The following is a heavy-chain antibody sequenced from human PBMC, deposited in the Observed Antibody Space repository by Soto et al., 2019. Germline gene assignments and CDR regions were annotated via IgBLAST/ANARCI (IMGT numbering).Heavy chain of an antibody. J-gene: IGHJ4*02. CDR3: ARVYDSSGYTFDY. V-gene: IGHV4-39*01. CDR1: GGSISSSSYY. D-gene: IGHD3-22*01. CDR2: IYYSGST. Sequence: SETLSLTCTVSGGSISSSSYYWGWIRQPPGKGLKWIGSIYYSGSTYYNTSLKSRVTISVDTSKNQFFLKLSSLTSVDTAVYYCARVYDSSGYTFDYWGQGTRVTVS.